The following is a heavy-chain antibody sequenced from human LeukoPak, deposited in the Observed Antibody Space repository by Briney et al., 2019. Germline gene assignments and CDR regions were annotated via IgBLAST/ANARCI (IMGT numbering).Heavy chain of an antibody. Sequence: SETLSLTCTVSGDSIKSDSYYWGWIRQPPGKGLEWIGTIYYSGSTYYNPSHKSRVTISVDTSKNQFSVKLSSVTAADTALYYCARHKEDFHDSSGPNFWYFDLWGRGTLVTVSS. CDR2: IYYSGST. J-gene: IGHJ2*01. CDR3: ARHKEDFHDSSGPNFWYFDL. CDR1: GDSIKSDSYY. D-gene: IGHD3-22*01. V-gene: IGHV4-39*01.